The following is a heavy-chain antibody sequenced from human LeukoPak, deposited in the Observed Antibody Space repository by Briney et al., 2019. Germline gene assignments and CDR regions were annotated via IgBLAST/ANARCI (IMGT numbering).Heavy chain of an antibody. V-gene: IGHV1-69*01. J-gene: IGHJ4*02. Sequence: SVKVSCKASGGTFSSYAISWVRQAPGQGLEWMGGIIPIFGTANYAQKFQGRVTITADESTSTAYMELSSLRSEDTAVYYCARGSPKYYYGSGSYYPEFDYWGQGTLITVSS. CDR3: ARGSPKYYYGSGSYYPEFDY. D-gene: IGHD3-10*01. CDR2: IIPIFGTA. CDR1: GGTFSSYA.